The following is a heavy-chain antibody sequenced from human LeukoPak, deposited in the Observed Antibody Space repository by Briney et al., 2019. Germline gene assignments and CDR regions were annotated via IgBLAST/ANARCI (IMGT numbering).Heavy chain of an antibody. CDR2: ISNDGDT. CDR3: AGDKTTGGWYEFDY. D-gene: IGHD6-19*01. J-gene: IGHJ4*02. Sequence: GGSLRLSYAASGFTVSSNYMSWVRQGPGKGLECVSVISNDGDTYYADSVKGRFTISRDTSKNTVSLQMNSLRAEDTAVYHCAGDKTTGGWYEFDYWGQGTLVTVSS. V-gene: IGHV3-53*01. CDR1: GFTVSSNY.